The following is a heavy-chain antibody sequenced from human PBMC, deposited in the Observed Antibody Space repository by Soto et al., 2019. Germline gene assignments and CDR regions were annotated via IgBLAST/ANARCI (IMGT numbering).Heavy chain of an antibody. V-gene: IGHV1-18*01. CDR3: ARYPYSGRVGAISVMGY. CDR1: GSTFTSYG. J-gene: IGHJ4*02. Sequence: QVQLVQSGAEVKKPGASVKVSCKASGSTFTSYGISWVRQAPGQGLAWMGWISAYNGNTNYAQKLQGRVTMTTDTSTSTAYMELRSLRSDDTAVYYCARYPYSGRVGAISVMGYWGQGTLVTVSS. CDR2: ISAYNGNT. D-gene: IGHD1-26*01.